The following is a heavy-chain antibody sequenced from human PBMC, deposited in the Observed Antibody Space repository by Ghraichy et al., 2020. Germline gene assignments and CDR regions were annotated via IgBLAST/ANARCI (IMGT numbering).Heavy chain of an antibody. J-gene: IGHJ4*02. CDR2: IYYSGST. D-gene: IGHD3-3*01. V-gene: IGHV4-39*01. CDR1: GGSISSSSYY. Sequence: SETLSLTCTVSGGSISSSSYYWGWIRQPPGKGLEWIGSIYYSGSTYYNPSLKSRVTISVDTSKNQFSLKLSSVTAADTAVYYCARHIPGRVYYDFWSGYYTGWNYWGQGTLVTVSS. CDR3: ARHIPGRVYYDFWSGYYTGWNY.